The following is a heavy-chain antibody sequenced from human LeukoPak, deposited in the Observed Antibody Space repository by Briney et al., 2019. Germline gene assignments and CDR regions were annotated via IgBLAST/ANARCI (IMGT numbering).Heavy chain of an antibody. Sequence: GGSLRLSCAASGFSFSNFAMNWVRQAPGKGLEWVSAIGVGAGRTYYADSVKGRFTISRDNAKNTLYLQMNSLRAEDTAVYYCARVPSGPDAFDIWGQGTMVTVSS. V-gene: IGHV3-23*01. CDR2: IGVGAGRT. D-gene: IGHD3-10*01. CDR3: ARVPSGPDAFDI. J-gene: IGHJ3*02. CDR1: GFSFSNFA.